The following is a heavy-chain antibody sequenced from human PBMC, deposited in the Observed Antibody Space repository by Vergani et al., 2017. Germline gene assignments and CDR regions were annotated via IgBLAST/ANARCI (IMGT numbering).Heavy chain of an antibody. Sequence: QVQLVRSGAEVKKPGASVKVSCRASGYSFSSYDISWVRQATGQGLEWMGWMNPNSGTTGYAQKFQGRVTMTRNNSINTAYMELSRLSFEDAAVYYCARSTDYPDDYVSSDYFRRTLDVWGKGTTVTVS. CDR1: GYSFSSYD. J-gene: IGHJ6*03. V-gene: IGHV1-8*01. D-gene: IGHD4/OR15-4a*01. CDR2: MNPNSGTT. CDR3: ARSTDYPDDYVSSDYFRRTLDV.